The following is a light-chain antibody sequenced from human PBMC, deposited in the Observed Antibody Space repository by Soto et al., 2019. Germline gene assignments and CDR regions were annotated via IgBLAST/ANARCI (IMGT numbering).Light chain of an antibody. V-gene: IGLV4-69*01. Sequence: QPVLTQSPSASASLGASVNLTCTLSSGHRSYAIAWHQQQPEKGPRYLMKLNSDGSHTKGDGIPDRFSGSSSGAERYLTISSLQSEDEADYYCQTWGTGLWVFGGGTKVTVL. CDR2: LNSDGSH. CDR1: SGHRSYA. CDR3: QTWGTGLWV. J-gene: IGLJ3*02.